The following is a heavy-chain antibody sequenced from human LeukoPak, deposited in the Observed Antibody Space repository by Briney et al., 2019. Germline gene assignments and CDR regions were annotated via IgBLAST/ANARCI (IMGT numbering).Heavy chain of an antibody. D-gene: IGHD3-9*01. CDR3: ARADILTGYDY. CDR1: GGSISSGSYY. V-gene: IGHV4-30-2*01. Sequence: PSQTLSLTCTVSGGSISSGSYYWSWIRQPPGKGLEWIGYIYHSGSTYYNPSLKSRVTISVDRSKNQFSLKLSSVTAADTAMYYCARADILTGYDYWGQGTLVTVSS. CDR2: IYHSGST. J-gene: IGHJ4*02.